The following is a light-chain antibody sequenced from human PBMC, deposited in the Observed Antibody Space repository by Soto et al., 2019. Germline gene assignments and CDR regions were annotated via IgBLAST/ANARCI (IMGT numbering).Light chain of an antibody. CDR3: QQYDRSAPGLT. CDR1: QSVSSSY. Sequence: EIVLTQSPGTLSLSSGERATLSCRASQSVSSSYLAWYQQKPGQAPRLLIYGASTRATGIPDRFSGSASGTDFTLTISRLDPEDFAVYYCQQYDRSAPGLTFGPGTKVDLK. CDR2: GAS. J-gene: IGKJ3*01. V-gene: IGKV3-20*01.